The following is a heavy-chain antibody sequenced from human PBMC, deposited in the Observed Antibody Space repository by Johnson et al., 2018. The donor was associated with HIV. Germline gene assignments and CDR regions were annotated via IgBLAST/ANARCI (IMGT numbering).Heavy chain of an antibody. Sequence: VQLVESGGGVVRPGGSLRLCCAASGFIFGDYGMSWVRQAPGKGLEWVSNINWNGGSTGYADSVQGRFSISRDKAKNSLYLQMNSLGAEDTAVYYCAKDLGGSYRAFDIWGQGTMVTVSS. V-gene: IGHV3-20*04. CDR1: GFIFGDYG. J-gene: IGHJ3*02. CDR3: AKDLGGSYRAFDI. D-gene: IGHD3-16*02. CDR2: INWNGGST.